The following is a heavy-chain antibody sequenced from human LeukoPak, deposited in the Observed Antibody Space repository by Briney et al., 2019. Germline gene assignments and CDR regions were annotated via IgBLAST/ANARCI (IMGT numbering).Heavy chain of an antibody. Sequence: GSLRLSCATSGFIFSGYYWSWIRQPPGKGLEWIGYIYYSGSTNYNPSLKSRVTISIDTSKNQFSLKLSSVTAADTAVYYCARSSAVTMGGAFDIWGQGTMVTVSS. CDR3: ARSSAVTMGGAFDI. D-gene: IGHD4-17*01. J-gene: IGHJ3*02. CDR2: IYYSGST. CDR1: GFIFSGYY. V-gene: IGHV4-59*01.